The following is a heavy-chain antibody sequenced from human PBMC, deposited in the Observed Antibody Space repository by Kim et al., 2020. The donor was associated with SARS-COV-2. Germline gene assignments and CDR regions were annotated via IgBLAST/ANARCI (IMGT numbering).Heavy chain of an antibody. CDR1: GYTFTSYG. CDR2: ISAYNGNT. J-gene: IGHJ6*03. Sequence: ASVKVSCKASGYTFTSYGISWVRQAPGQGLEWMGWISAYNGNTNYAQKLQGRVTMTTDTSTSTAYMELRSLRSDDTAVYYCARDSYDILTGYYLYYYYYMDVWGKGTTVTVSS. D-gene: IGHD3-9*01. CDR3: ARDSYDILTGYYLYYYYYMDV. V-gene: IGHV1-18*01.